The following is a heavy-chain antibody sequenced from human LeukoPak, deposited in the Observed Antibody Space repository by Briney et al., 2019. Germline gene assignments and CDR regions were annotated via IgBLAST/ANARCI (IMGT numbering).Heavy chain of an antibody. CDR1: GGSISSYY. D-gene: IGHD3-10*01. J-gene: IGHJ6*02. V-gene: IGHV4-59*01. Sequence: PSETLSLTCTVSGGSISSYYWSWIRQPPGKGLEWIGYIYYSGSTNYNPSLKSRVTISVDTSKNQFSLKLSSVTAADTAVYYCARVKLADPFDNGSGCYFTAPYYGMDVWGQGTTVTVSS. CDR3: ARVKLADPFDNGSGCYFTAPYYGMDV. CDR2: IYYSGST.